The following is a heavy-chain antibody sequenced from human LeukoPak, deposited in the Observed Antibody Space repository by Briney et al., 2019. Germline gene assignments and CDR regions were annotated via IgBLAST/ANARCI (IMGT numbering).Heavy chain of an antibody. CDR2: ISYDGSNK. CDR3: AKDAMLDY. Sequence: GGSLRLSCAASGFTFSSYGMHWVRQAPGKGLEWVAVISYDGSNKYYADSVKGRFTISRDNSKNTLYLQMDSLRAEDTAVYYCAKDAMLDYWGQGTLVTVSS. J-gene: IGHJ4*02. V-gene: IGHV3-30*18. CDR1: GFTFSSYG.